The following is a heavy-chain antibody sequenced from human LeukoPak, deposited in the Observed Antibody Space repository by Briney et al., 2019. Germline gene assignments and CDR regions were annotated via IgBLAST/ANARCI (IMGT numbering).Heavy chain of an antibody. J-gene: IGHJ3*02. V-gene: IGHV4-4*02. CDR2: IYHSGST. Sequence: PSGTLSLTCAVSGGSISSSNWWSWIRQPPGKGLEWIGEIYHSGSTNYNPSLKSRVTISVDKSKTQFSLKLSSVTAADTAVYYCARVERGYYDFWSGYFDGDAFDIWGQGTMVTVSS. CDR1: GGSISSSNW. CDR3: ARVERGYYDFWSGYFDGDAFDI. D-gene: IGHD3-3*01.